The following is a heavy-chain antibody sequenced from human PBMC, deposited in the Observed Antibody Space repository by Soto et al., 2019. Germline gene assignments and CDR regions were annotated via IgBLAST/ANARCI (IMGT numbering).Heavy chain of an antibody. D-gene: IGHD3-10*01. J-gene: IGHJ6*02. CDR1: GGSISSGGYY. V-gene: IGHV4-31*03. Sequence: SETLSLTCTVSGGSISSGGYYWSWIRQHPGKGLEWIGYIYYSGSTYYNPSLKSRVTISVDTSKNQFSLKLSSVTAADTAVYYCARMTMVRGVIVGYYYGMDVWGQGTTVTVSS. CDR2: IYYSGST. CDR3: ARMTMVRGVIVGYYYGMDV.